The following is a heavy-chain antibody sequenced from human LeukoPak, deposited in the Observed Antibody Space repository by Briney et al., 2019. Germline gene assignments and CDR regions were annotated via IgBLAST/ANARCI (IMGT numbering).Heavy chain of an antibody. CDR3: ARDYGDYGNWFDP. CDR1: GGSISSGGYS. CDR2: IYHSGST. V-gene: IGHV4-30-2*01. J-gene: IGHJ5*02. D-gene: IGHD4-17*01. Sequence: SETLSLTCAVSGGSISSGGYSWSWIRQPPGTGLEWIGYIYHSGSTYYNPSLKSRVTISVDRSKNQFSLKLSSVTAADTAVYYCARDYGDYGNWFDPWGQGTLVTVSS.